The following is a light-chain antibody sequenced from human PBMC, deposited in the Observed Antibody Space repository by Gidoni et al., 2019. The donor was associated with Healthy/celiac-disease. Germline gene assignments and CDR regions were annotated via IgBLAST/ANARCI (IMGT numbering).Light chain of an antibody. CDR2: GAS. CDR3: QQYNNWPMT. V-gene: IGKV3-15*01. CDR1: QSVSSN. J-gene: IGKJ1*01. Sequence: EIEMTQSPATLSVSPGERATLSCRASQSVSSNLAWYQQKPGQAPRLLIYGASTRATGIPARFSGSGSGTEFTLTISSLQSEDFAVYYCQQYNNWPMTFXXXTKVEIK.